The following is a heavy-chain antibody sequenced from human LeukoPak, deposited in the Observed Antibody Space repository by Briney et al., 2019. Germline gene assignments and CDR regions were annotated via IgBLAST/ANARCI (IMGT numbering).Heavy chain of an antibody. J-gene: IGHJ2*01. CDR3: AKDYYGDSWYFDL. D-gene: IGHD3-10*01. CDR1: GFTFSSYA. Sequence: GGSLRLSCAASGFTFSSYAMSWVRQVPGKGLEWVSGITISGGSTYYADSVKGRFAISRDNSKNTLYLQMNSLRAEDTAVYYCAKDYYGDSWYFDLWGRGTLVTVSS. V-gene: IGHV3-23*01. CDR2: ITISGGST.